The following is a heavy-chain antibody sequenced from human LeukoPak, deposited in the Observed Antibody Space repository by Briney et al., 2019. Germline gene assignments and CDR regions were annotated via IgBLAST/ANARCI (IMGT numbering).Heavy chain of an antibody. D-gene: IGHD6-13*01. CDR1: GGSFSGYY. V-gene: IGHV4-34*01. CDR2: INHSGST. J-gene: IGHJ4*02. CDR3: ARAVAAAGQFDY. Sequence: SETLSLTCAVSGGSFSGYYWSWIRQPPAQGLEWIGEINHSGSTNYHPSLKSRVTISVDTSKNQFSLKLSSVTAADTAVYYCARAVAAAGQFDYWGQGTLVTVSS.